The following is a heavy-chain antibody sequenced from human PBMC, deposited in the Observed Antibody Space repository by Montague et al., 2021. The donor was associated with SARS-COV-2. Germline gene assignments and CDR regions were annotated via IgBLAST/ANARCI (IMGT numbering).Heavy chain of an antibody. CDR2: IYHSGST. CDR1: GYSISSGYY. Sequence: SETLSLTCTVSGYSISSGYYWGWIRQPPGKGLEWIGSIYHSGSTYYNPSLKSRVTISVDTSKNQFSLKLSSVTAADTAAYYCARHPLGYCSSTSCYVGWGRGTLVTVSP. CDR3: ARHPLGYCSSTSCYVG. V-gene: IGHV4-38-2*02. D-gene: IGHD2-2*01. J-gene: IGHJ4*02.